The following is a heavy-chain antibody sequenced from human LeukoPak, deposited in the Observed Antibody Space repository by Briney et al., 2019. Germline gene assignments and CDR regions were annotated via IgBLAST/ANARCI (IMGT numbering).Heavy chain of an antibody. V-gene: IGHV3-48*03. CDR2: ISVSTGTI. CDR1: GFTFNQYA. J-gene: IGHJ6*02. CDR3: AKDVPHYYEASHGMDV. D-gene: IGHD3-22*01. Sequence: GRSLRLSCAASGFTFNQYAMHWVRQAPGKGLEWIAYISVSTGTIYYGDSVEGRFTISRDHAKNSLYLQMNSLRAEDTAIYYCAKDVPHYYEASHGMDVWGQGTTVTVS.